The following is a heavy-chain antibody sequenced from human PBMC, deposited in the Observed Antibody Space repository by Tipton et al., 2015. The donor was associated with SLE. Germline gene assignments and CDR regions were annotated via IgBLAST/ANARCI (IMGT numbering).Heavy chain of an antibody. CDR2: IYYSGST. V-gene: IGHV4-39*01. D-gene: IGHD5-18*01. CDR3: ARGLYSYGRDFDY. CDR1: GGSISSSSYY. Sequence: LRLSCTVSGGSISSSSYYWCWIRQPPGKGLEWIGSIYYSGSTYYNPSLKSRVTISVDTSKNQFSLKLSSVTAADTAVYYCARGLYSYGRDFDYWGQGTLVTVSS. J-gene: IGHJ4*02.